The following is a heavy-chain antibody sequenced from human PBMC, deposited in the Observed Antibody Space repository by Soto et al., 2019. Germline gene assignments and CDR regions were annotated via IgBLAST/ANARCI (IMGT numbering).Heavy chain of an antibody. J-gene: IGHJ5*01. CDR1: GYSISSGYY. V-gene: IGHV4-38-2*01. CDR2: IYKSATT. CDR3: ARGRYCLTGRCFPNWFDS. D-gene: IGHD2-15*01. Sequence: PSETLSLTCAVPGYSISSGYYWGWIRQPPGKGLEWIGYIYKSATTYYNPSFESRVAISLDTSKSQFSLNVTSVTAADTAVYFCARGRYCLTGRCFPNWFDSWGQGTLVTVSS.